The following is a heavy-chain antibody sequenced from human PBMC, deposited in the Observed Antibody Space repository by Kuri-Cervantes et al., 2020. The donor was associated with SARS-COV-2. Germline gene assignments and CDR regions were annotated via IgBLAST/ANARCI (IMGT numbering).Heavy chain of an antibody. D-gene: IGHD1-1*01. CDR1: GFTFRSYA. J-gene: IGHJ4*02. V-gene: IGHV3-23*01. CDR2: ISDST. Sequence: GGSLRLSCAASGFTFRSYAMSWVRQAPGKGLEWVSVISDSTYYPDSVKGRFTIPRDNSKNTVYLQMKSLRVEDTAVYFCAKGAYYTNWTYFEYWGQGTLVTVSS. CDR3: AKGAYYTNWTYFEY.